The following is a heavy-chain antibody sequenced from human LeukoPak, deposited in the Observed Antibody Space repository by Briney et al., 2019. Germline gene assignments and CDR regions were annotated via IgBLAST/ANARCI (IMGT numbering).Heavy chain of an antibody. CDR1: GYSISIGYY. CDR2: VYRTGNT. V-gene: IGHV4-38-2*01. D-gene: IGHD2-15*01. CDR3: ARHYSDIVGDYYFDY. Sequence: SETLSLTCAVSGYSISIGYYWGWIRQPPGKGLEWIGSVYRTGNTYYNLSLKSRVTISVDPSKNQFSLKVDSVTAADTAVYYCARHYSDIVGDYYFDYWGQGTLVTVSS. J-gene: IGHJ4*02.